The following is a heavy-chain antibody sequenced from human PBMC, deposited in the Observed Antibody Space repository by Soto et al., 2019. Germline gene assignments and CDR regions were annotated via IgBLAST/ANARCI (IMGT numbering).Heavy chain of an antibody. D-gene: IGHD3-9*01. CDR3: ARHVLVYDILTGGGGYGMDV. CDR1: GYSFTSYW. Sequence: RGESLKISCKGSGYSFTSYWIGWVRQMPGKGLEWMGIIYPGDSDTRYSPSFQGQVTISADKSTSTAYLQWSSLKASDTAMYYCARHVLVYDILTGGGGYGMDVWGQGTTVTVSS. CDR2: IYPGDSDT. V-gene: IGHV5-51*01. J-gene: IGHJ6*02.